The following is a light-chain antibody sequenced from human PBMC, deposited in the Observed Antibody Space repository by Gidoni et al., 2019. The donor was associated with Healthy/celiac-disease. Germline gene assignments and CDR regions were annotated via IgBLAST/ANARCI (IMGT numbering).Light chain of an antibody. Sequence: EIVMTQSPATLSVSPGERATLSCRASQSVGSNLAWYQQKPGQAPRLLIYGASTRATGIPARFRGSGSGTEFTLTISSLQSEDFAVYYCQQYKNWPPMYTFGQGTKLEIK. CDR1: QSVGSN. V-gene: IGKV3-15*01. CDR3: QQYKNWPPMYT. CDR2: GAS. J-gene: IGKJ2*01.